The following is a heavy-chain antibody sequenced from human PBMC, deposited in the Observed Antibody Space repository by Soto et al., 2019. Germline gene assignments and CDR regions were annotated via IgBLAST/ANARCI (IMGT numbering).Heavy chain of an antibody. V-gene: IGHV4-39*01. CDR3: ARHVRIYSSGFKLGYFDY. CDR2: IYYSGST. J-gene: IGHJ4*02. Sequence: SETLSLTCTVSGGSISSSSYYWGWIRQPPGKGLEWIGSIYYSGSTYYNPSLKSRVTISVDTSKNQFSLKLSSVTAADTAVYYCARHVRIYSSGFKLGYFDYWGQGTLVTVSS. CDR1: GGSISSSSYY. D-gene: IGHD6-19*01.